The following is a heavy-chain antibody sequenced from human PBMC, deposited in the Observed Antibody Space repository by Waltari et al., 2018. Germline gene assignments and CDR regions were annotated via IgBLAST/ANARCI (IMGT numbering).Heavy chain of an antibody. Sequence: QVQLKESGPGLVKPSGTLSLACAVSGGSFSSNDWWSWVRQPPGKGLEWIGEIHHSGSTKYNPSLKSRVLMSVDTSKNQISLTMKSVTAADTAVYYCARGFDGWPFDYWGQGTLVIVSS. J-gene: IGHJ4*02. D-gene: IGHD6-19*01. CDR2: IHHSGST. CDR3: ARGFDGWPFDY. V-gene: IGHV4-4*02. CDR1: GGSFSSNDW.